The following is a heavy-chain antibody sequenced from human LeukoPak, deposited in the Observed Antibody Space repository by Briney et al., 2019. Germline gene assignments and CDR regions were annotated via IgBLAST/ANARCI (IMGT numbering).Heavy chain of an antibody. CDR1: GGSISSSSYY. CDR2: IYYSGNT. Sequence: SETLSLTCTVSGGSISSSSYYWGWIRQPPGKGLEWIGTIYYSGNTYYNPSLKSRVSTSVDTSKNQFSLKLSSVTAADTAVYYCARQAVAGNGFDYWGQGTLVTVSS. D-gene: IGHD6-19*01. CDR3: ARQAVAGNGFDY. J-gene: IGHJ4*02. V-gene: IGHV4-39*01.